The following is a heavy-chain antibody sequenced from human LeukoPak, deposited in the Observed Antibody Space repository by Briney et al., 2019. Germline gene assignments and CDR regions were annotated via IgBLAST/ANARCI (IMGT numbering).Heavy chain of an antibody. CDR2: IFYGGDT. J-gene: IGHJ4*02. D-gene: IGHD1-26*01. CDR1: GGSIGNYY. Sequence: SETLSLTCTVSGGSIGNYYWSWMRQPPGKGLEWIGYIFYGGDTKYNPSLKSRVTISVDTSKNQFSLKLSSVTAADTAVYYCARGLSGSYYDYWGQGTLVTVSS. CDR3: ARGLSGSYYDY. V-gene: IGHV4-59*01.